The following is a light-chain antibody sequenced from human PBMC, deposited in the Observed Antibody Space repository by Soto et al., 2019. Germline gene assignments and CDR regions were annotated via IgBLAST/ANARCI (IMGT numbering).Light chain of an antibody. J-gene: IGLJ2*01. V-gene: IGLV1-44*01. CDR3: EAWDDSLIGVL. CDR1: SSNIGSNI. CDR2: RTN. Sequence: QSVLTQPPSASGTPGQTVSITCSGSSSNIGSNIVNWYQQLPGRAPKLLIYRTNQRPSGVPDRFSASKSGTSASLAISGLQSEDEADYYCEAWDDSLIGVLFGGGTKVTVL.